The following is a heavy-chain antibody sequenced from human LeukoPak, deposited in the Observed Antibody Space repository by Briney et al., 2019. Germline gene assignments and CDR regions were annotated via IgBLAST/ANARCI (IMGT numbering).Heavy chain of an antibody. V-gene: IGHV3-21*01. D-gene: IGHD3-22*01. J-gene: IGHJ4*02. CDR2: ITVSSSNM. Sequence: PGGSLRLSCAASGFTFGTYILSWVRQAPGKGLEWVSSITVSSSNMYYSDSVKGRFTISRDNAQNSLYLQMNSLRAEDTAVYYCTRVRYYYESVGSYYFDYWGQGTLVTVSS. CDR1: GFTFGTYI. CDR3: TRVRYYYESVGSYYFDY.